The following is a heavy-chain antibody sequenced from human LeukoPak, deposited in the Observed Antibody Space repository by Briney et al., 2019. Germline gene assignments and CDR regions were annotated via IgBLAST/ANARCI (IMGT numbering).Heavy chain of an antibody. D-gene: IGHD3-10*01. V-gene: IGHV4-30-2*01. CDR3: ARGRGSTPYFDY. Sequence: SETLSLTCTVSGGSISSGGYYWSWIRQPPGKGLEWIGYIYHTGSTYYNPSLKSRVTISADRSKNQFSLNLSSVTAADTAVYYCARGRGSTPYFDYWGQGTLVTVSS. CDR1: GGSISSGGYY. J-gene: IGHJ4*02. CDR2: IYHTGST.